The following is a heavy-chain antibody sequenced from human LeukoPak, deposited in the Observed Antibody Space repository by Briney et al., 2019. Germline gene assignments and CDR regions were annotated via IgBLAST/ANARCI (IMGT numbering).Heavy chain of an antibody. D-gene: IGHD6-19*01. CDR1: GYSLTSYY. Sequence: ASVKVSCKASGYSLTSYYMHWVRQAPGQGLEWMGIINPSGVSTSYAQKFQDRVTMTRDTSTSTVYMELSSLKSEDTAVYYYARGASLSSGWRYYYYMDVWGKGTTVTVSS. CDR2: INPSGVST. CDR3: ARGASLSSGWRYYYYMDV. J-gene: IGHJ6*03. V-gene: IGHV1-46*03.